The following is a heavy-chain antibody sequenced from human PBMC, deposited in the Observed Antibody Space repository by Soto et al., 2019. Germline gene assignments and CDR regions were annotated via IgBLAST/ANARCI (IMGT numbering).Heavy chain of an antibody. CDR1: GFTFSSYG. D-gene: IGHD3-22*01. Sequence: GGSLRLSCAASGFTFSSYGMHWVRQAPGKGLEWVAVISYDGSNKYYADSVKGRFTISRDNSKNTLYLQMNSLRAEDTAVYYCAKDRDSSGYYFPLMDYWGQGTLVTVSS. J-gene: IGHJ4*02. CDR2: ISYDGSNK. CDR3: AKDRDSSGYYFPLMDY. V-gene: IGHV3-30*18.